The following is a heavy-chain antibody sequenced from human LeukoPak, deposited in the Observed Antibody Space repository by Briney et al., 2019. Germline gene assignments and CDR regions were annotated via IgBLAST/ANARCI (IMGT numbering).Heavy chain of an antibody. J-gene: IGHJ4*02. D-gene: IGHD2-15*01. Sequence: GGSLRLSRAASGFTFKYYGMHWVRQAPGKGLEWVAFIRSDGTHECYEDSVKGRFTISRDNSRNTLDLQMSGLRPEDTAMYFCARDGVASSDFWGQGTLVTVSS. CDR1: GFTFKYYG. CDR3: ARDGVASSDF. V-gene: IGHV3-30*02. CDR2: IRSDGTHE.